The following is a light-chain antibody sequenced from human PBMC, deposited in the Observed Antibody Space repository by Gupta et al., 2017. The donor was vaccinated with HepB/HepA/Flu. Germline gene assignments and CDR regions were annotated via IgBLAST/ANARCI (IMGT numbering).Light chain of an antibody. V-gene: IGKV2-30*02. CDR3: MQGTFWRT. J-gene: IGKJ1*01. CDR1: QSLVHTDGYIY. CDR2: KVS. Sequence: EVVMTQSPLSLPVTLGQSASISCKSSQSLVHTDGYIYLNWFHQRPGQSPRRLIYKVSNRDSGVPDRFSGSGSGTDFTLKISKVEAEDVGVYYCMQGTFWRTFGQGTXVEI.